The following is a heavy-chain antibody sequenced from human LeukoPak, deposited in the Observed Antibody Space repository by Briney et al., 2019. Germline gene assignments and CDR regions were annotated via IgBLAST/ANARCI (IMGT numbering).Heavy chain of an antibody. J-gene: IGHJ6*03. CDR1: GFTFSSYG. V-gene: IGHV3-30*02. CDR3: ARARGGSHYYYYMDV. D-gene: IGHD3-16*01. CDR2: IQYDGNNK. Sequence: GGSLRLSCAASGFTFSSYGMHWVRQAPGRGLEWVSFIQYDGNNKYYADSVKGRFTISRDNSKNTLYLQMNSLRAEDTAAYYCARARGGSHYYYYMDVWGKGTTVTVSS.